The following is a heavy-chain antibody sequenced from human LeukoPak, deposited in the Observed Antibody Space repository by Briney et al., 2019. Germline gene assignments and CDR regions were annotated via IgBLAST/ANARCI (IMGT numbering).Heavy chain of an antibody. CDR2: IKPRGDST. CDR1: GYTLTIYY. V-gene: IGHV1-46*04. D-gene: IGHD2-21*02. J-gene: IGHJ3*02. CDR3: ARDGCGGDWYIPDAFDI. Sequence: GASLRVSSKASGYTLTIYYMHAVPQTPRERRGRRGIIKPRGDSTSYTRKLQGSVTITRDTTTSTVYMGLSSLRAQTTALYYSARDGCGGDWYIPDAFDIWGQGTMVTVSS.